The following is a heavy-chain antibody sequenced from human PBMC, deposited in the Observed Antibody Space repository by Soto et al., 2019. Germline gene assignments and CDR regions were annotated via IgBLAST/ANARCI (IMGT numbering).Heavy chain of an antibody. Sequence: SLRLSYAASGFTFSDYYRSWIRQAPGKGLEWVSYISSSGSTIYYADSVKGRFTISRDNAKNSLYLQMNSLRAEDTAVYYCAREVGSGDYLLGAFDTWGQGTMVTVSS. D-gene: IGHD4-17*01. CDR2: ISSSGSTI. V-gene: IGHV3-11*01. J-gene: IGHJ3*02. CDR3: AREVGSGDYLLGAFDT. CDR1: GFTFSDYY.